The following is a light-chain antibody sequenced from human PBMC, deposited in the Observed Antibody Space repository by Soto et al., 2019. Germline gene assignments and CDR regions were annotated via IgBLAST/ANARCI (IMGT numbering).Light chain of an antibody. V-gene: IGKV3-11*01. CDR3: QQRSNWPPT. CDR2: DAS. Sequence: EIVLTQSRSTLYLSPGERASLSCRASQSVSSYLAWYQQKPGQAPRLLIYDASNRATGIPARFSGSGSGTDITLTISSLEPEDFAVYYSQQRSNWPPTFGQGTKVEIK. CDR1: QSVSSY. J-gene: IGKJ1*01.